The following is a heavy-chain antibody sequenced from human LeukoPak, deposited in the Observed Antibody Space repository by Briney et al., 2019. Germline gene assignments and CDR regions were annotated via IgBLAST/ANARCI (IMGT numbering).Heavy chain of an antibody. J-gene: IGHJ5*02. CDR1: GGTFISYA. V-gene: IGHV1-69*04. D-gene: IGHD2-2*02. CDR3: AREGDIVVVPAAIPNWFDP. Sequence: ASVKVSCKASGGTFISYAISWVRQAPGQGLEWMGRIIPIFGIANYAQKFQGRVTITADKSTSTAYMELSSLRSEDTAVYYCAREGDIVVVPAAIPNWFDPWGQGTLVTVSS. CDR2: IIPIFGIA.